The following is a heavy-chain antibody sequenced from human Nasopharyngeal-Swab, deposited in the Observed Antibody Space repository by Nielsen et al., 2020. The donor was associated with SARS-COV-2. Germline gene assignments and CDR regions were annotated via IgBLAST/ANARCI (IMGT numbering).Heavy chain of an antibody. Sequence: RQAPGKGLEWIGEINHSGSTNYNPSLKSRVTISVDTSKNQFSLKLSSVTVADTAVYYCARASVVPAAMDYYYYMDVWGKGTTVTVSS. D-gene: IGHD2-2*01. V-gene: IGHV4-34*13. CDR2: INHSGST. J-gene: IGHJ6*03. CDR3: ARASVVPAAMDYYYYMDV.